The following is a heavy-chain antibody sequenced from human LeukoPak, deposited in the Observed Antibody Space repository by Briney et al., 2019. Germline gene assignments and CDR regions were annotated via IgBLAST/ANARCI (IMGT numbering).Heavy chain of an antibody. V-gene: IGHV3-21*01. Sequence: PGGSLRLSCAASGFTFSSYSVNWVRQAPGKGLEWVSSISSSSSYIYYADSVKGRFTISRDNAKNSLYLQMNSLRAEDTAVYYCASATCSGGSCKFDPWGQGTLVTVSS. CDR2: ISSSSSYI. CDR3: ASATCSGGSCKFDP. J-gene: IGHJ5*02. CDR1: GFTFSSYS. D-gene: IGHD2-15*01.